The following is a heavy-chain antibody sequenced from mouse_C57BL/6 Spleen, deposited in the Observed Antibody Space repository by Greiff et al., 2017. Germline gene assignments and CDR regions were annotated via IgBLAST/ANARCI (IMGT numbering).Heavy chain of an antibody. V-gene: IGHV1-69*01. CDR2: IDPSDSYT. D-gene: IGHD1-1*01. J-gene: IGHJ4*01. Sequence: QVQLKQPGAELVMPGASVKLSCKASGYTFTSYWMHWVKQRPGQGLEWIGEIDPSDSYTNYNQKFKGKSTLTVDKSSSTAYMQLSSLTSEDSAVYYCARVITRTWYAMDYWGQGTSVTVSS. CDR3: ARVITRTWYAMDY. CDR1: GYTFTSYW.